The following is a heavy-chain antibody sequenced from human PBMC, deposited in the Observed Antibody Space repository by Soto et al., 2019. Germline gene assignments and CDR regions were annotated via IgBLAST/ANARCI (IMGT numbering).Heavy chain of an antibody. J-gene: IGHJ6*02. CDR2: ISNDGGNK. V-gene: IGHV3-30*14. Sequence: PXESLRLSCAASGFTFSSYAMHWVRQAPGKGLEWVAVISNDGGNKYYADSVKGRFTISRDTSKNTLYLQMNSLRADDTAMYYCARNPSTTGYYGLDVWGQGTTVTVSS. CDR1: GFTFSSYA. CDR3: ARNPSTTGYYGLDV.